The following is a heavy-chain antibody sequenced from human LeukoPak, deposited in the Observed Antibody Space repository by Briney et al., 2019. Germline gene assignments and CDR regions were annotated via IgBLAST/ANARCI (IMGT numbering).Heavy chain of an antibody. CDR3: SKDDEGYY. D-gene: IGHD3-3*01. CDR2: TKGDGSAN. Sequence: PGGSLRLSCAAPGFTFSKSWMSWVRQTPEKGVARVANTKGDGSANYYVGSVKGRFTSSRVKAPHSLYLKMNSLRVEDTAVYYCSKDDEGYYWGQGALVTVPS. J-gene: IGHJ4*02. CDR1: GFTFSKSW. V-gene: IGHV3-7*04.